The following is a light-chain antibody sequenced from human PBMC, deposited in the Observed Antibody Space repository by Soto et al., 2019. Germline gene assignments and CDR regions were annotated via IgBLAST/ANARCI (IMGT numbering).Light chain of an antibody. J-gene: IGKJ2*01. CDR3: QQYSSYSPYT. Sequence: DIQMTQSPSTLSASIGDRVTITCRASQTVYTWLAWYQQKPGTAPKLLIYEASTLHSGVPYRFSGSGPGTEFTLVISRLQPDDLATYYCQQYSSYSPYTFGQGTKVDI. CDR1: QTVYTW. CDR2: EAS. V-gene: IGKV1-5*03.